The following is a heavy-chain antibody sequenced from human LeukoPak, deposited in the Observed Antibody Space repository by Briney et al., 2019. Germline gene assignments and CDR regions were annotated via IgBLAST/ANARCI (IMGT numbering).Heavy chain of an antibody. Sequence: SVKVSCKASGGTFSSYAIIWVRQAPGHGLEWMGGIIPIFGTANYAQKFQGTVTMTSDPSTSTVYMELSSLRSEDTAGYYCARVMYGSSTSCYGDAFDIWGQGTMVTVSS. CDR2: IIPIFGTA. CDR1: GGTFSSYA. J-gene: IGHJ3*02. D-gene: IGHD2-2*01. CDR3: ARVMYGSSTSCYGDAFDI. V-gene: IGHV1-69*05.